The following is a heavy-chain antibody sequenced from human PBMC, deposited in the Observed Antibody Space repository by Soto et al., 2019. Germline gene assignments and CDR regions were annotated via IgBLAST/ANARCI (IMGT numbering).Heavy chain of an antibody. CDR2: IYYSGST. Sequence: PSETLSLTCTVSGGSISSSSYYWGWIRQPPGKGLEWIGSIYYSGSTYYNPSLRSRLAISVDTSKNQFSLKLSSVTAADTAVFYWARSLHLKGFYFHPWGQGTLVTVSS. V-gene: IGHV4-39*07. D-gene: IGHD3-3*01. CDR1: GGSISSSSYY. CDR3: ARSLHLKGFYFHP. J-gene: IGHJ1*01.